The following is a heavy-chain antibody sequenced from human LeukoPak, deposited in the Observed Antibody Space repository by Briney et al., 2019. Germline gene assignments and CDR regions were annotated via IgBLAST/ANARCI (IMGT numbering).Heavy chain of an antibody. D-gene: IGHD3-10*01. CDR1: GYTFTGYY. Sequence: ASVKVSCKASGYTFTGYYMHWVRQAPGQGLEWMGWINPNSGGTNYAQKLQGRVTMTTDTSTSTAYMELRSLRSDDTAVYYCARIWEGSGSYYHLGFGYWGQGTLVTVSS. V-gene: IGHV1-2*02. CDR3: ARIWEGSGSYYHLGFGY. J-gene: IGHJ4*02. CDR2: INPNSGGT.